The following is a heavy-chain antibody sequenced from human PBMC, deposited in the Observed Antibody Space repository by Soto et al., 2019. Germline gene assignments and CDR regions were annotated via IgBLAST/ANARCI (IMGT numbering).Heavy chain of an antibody. J-gene: IGHJ6*02. CDR1: GYTFTSYG. V-gene: IGHV1-18*01. CDR2: ISAYNGNT. Sequence: ASVKVSCKASGYTFTSYGISWVRQAPGQGLEWMGWISAYNGNTNYAQKLQGRVTMTTDTSTSTAYMELRSLRSDDTAVYYCARVGSSSSRYYYYSGMDVWGQGTTVTVSS. CDR3: ARVGSSSSRYYYYSGMDV. D-gene: IGHD6-6*01.